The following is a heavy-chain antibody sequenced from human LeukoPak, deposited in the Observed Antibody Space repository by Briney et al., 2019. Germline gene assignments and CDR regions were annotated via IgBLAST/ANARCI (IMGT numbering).Heavy chain of an antibody. J-gene: IGHJ6*03. V-gene: IGHV4-4*09. CDR1: GGFISSYY. D-gene: IGHD2-2*01. CDR2: VYTSGST. CDR3: ASDIVVVPAARRRYYMDV. Sequence: PSETVSLTCTVSGGFISSYYWRWIRQPPGRGLEWIGYVYTSGSTNCNPSLKSRVPIAVDPSKNQFSLKLSSVTAADTAVYYCASDIVVVPAARRRYYMDVWGKGTTVTVSS.